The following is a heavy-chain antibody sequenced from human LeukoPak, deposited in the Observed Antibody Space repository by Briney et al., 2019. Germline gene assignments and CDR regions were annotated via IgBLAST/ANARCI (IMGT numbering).Heavy chain of an antibody. J-gene: IGHJ4*02. CDR1: GYSFTNYW. Sequence: GESLKISCRDSGYSFTNYWIGWVRQMPGKGLEWMGIIHAADSHTKYSPPFQGQVTISVDKSISTAYLQWSGLKASDTAMYYCARRAPQYDYGDYGFDYWGQGTLVTVSS. CDR2: IHAADSHT. D-gene: IGHD4-17*01. CDR3: ARRAPQYDYGDYGFDY. V-gene: IGHV5-51*01.